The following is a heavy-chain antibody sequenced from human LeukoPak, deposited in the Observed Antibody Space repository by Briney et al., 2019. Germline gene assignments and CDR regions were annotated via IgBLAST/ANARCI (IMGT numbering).Heavy chain of an antibody. V-gene: IGHV1-2*02. CDR1: GYTFIGYY. CDR3: ARDRPPSGSYNHNWFDP. CDR2: INPNSGGT. D-gene: IGHD1-26*01. J-gene: IGHJ5*02. Sequence: GASVKVSCKASGYTFIGYYMHWVRQAPGQGLEWMGWINPNSGGTNYAQKFQGRVTMTRDTSISTAYMELSRLRSDDTAVYYCARDRPPSGSYNHNWFDPWGQGTLVTVSS.